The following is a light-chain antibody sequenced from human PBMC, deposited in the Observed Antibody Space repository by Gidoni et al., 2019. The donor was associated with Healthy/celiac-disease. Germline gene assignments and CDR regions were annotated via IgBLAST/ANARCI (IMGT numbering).Light chain of an antibody. CDR1: DLPKQY. CDR3: QSADSSGTYLYV. CDR2: EDS. Sequence: SYELTQPLSVSVYPGQTARITCPGDDLPKQYASWYQQKPGQAPVLVIYEDSERPSGIPERFAGSSSGTTVTLTISGVQAEDEADYYCQSADSSGTYLYVFGTGTKVTVL. J-gene: IGLJ1*01. V-gene: IGLV3-25*03.